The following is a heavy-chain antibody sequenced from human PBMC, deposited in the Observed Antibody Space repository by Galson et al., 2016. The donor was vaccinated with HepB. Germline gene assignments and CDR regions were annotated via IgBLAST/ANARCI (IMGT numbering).Heavy chain of an antibody. CDR3: ARDSWDIVVVSPAMFTFDI. V-gene: IGHV3-74*03. J-gene: IGHJ3*02. Sequence: SLRLSCAASGFTFSSYWMNWVRQAPGKGLVWVSRINNDGSNTTYADSVKGRFTISRDNAKNSLSLQMNSLRVEDTAVYYCARDSWDIVVVSPAMFTFDIWGQGTMVTVSS. D-gene: IGHD2-2*01. CDR2: INNDGSNT. CDR1: GFTFSSYW.